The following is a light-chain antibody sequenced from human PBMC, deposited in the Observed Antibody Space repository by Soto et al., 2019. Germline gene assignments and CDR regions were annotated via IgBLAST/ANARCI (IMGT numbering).Light chain of an antibody. Sequence: EIVLTQSPGTLSLSPGERATLSCRASQSVSSSYLAWYQQKPGQAPRLLIYDASSRATGIPDRFSGSWSGTDFTLTISRLEPEDFAVYYCQQYGSSPETFGQGTKVEIK. CDR2: DAS. V-gene: IGKV3-20*01. CDR3: QQYGSSPET. CDR1: QSVSSSY. J-gene: IGKJ1*01.